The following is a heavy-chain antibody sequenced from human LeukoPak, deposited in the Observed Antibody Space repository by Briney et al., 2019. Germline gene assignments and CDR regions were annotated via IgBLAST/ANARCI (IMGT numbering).Heavy chain of an antibody. CDR2: IYYSGST. V-gene: IGHV4-31*03. D-gene: IGHD4-17*01. CDR1: GGSISSGGYY. Sequence: PSQTLSLTCTVSGGSISSGGYYWSWIRQHPGKGLEWTGYIYYSGSTYYNPSLKSRVTISVDTSKNQFSLKLSSVTAADTAAYYCARERGWGDYAWAFDIWGQGTMVTVSS. J-gene: IGHJ3*02. CDR3: ARERGWGDYAWAFDI.